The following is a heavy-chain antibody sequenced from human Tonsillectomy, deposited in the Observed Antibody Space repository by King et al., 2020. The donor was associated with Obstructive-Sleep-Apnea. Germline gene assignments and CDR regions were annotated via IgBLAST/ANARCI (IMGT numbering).Heavy chain of an antibody. D-gene: IGHD6-19*01. Sequence: VQLVGSGGGVVQPGGSLRLSCSASGFTFRNYGMHWVRQAPGKGLEWVAFIRYDGSYKYYGDSVKGRLTSSRDNSKNTQYLQMNSLRPEDTAVYYCARGSYSSGWEGDYWGQGTLVIVSS. V-gene: IGHV3-30*02. CDR3: ARGSYSSGWEGDY. CDR2: IRYDGSYK. CDR1: GFTFRNYG. J-gene: IGHJ4*02.